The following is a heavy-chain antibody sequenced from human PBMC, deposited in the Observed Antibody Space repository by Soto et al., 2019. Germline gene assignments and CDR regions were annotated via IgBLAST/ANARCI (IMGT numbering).Heavy chain of an antibody. J-gene: IGHJ5*02. CDR2: MNPNSGNT. Sequence: ASVKVSCKASGYTFTSYDINWVRQATGQGLEWMGWMNPNSGNTGYAQKFQGRVTMTRNTSISTAYMELSSLRSEDTAVYYCAREALGQPERPSDPSGQGTLVTVST. CDR3: AREALGQPERPSDP. V-gene: IGHV1-8*01. D-gene: IGHD1-1*01. CDR1: GYTFTSYD.